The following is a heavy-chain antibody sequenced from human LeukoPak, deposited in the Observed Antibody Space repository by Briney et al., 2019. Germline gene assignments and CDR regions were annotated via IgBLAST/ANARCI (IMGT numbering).Heavy chain of an antibody. Sequence: GGSLRLSCAASGFTFSSYGMHWVRQAPGKGLEWVAVIWYDGSNKYYADSVKGRFTISRDNSKNTLYLQMNSLRAEDTAVYYCASPRQGAVTALDAFDIWGQGTMVTVSS. D-gene: IGHD2-21*02. CDR2: IWYDGSNK. V-gene: IGHV3-33*01. J-gene: IGHJ3*02. CDR3: ASPRQGAVTALDAFDI. CDR1: GFTFSSYG.